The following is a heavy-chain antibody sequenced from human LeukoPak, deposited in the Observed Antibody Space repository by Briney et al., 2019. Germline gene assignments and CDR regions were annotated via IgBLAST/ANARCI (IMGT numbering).Heavy chain of an antibody. V-gene: IGHV3-23*01. J-gene: IGHJ4*02. D-gene: IGHD1-26*01. Sequence: GESLRLSCADSGFAFNTYAMSWVRRGPGKGLEWVSGITSIGSTYYADSVKGRFTISRDNSKNTLHLQMNSLRAEDTAVYHCARDSGSYLQPTDYWGQGTLVTVSS. CDR2: ITSIGST. CDR1: GFAFNTYA. CDR3: ARDSGSYLQPTDY.